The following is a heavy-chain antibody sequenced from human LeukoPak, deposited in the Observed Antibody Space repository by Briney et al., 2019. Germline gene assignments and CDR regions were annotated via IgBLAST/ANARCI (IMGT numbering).Heavy chain of an antibody. V-gene: IGHV1-69*13. Sequence: SVKVSCKASGGTSSNYAISWVRQTPGQGLEWMGGIIPIFGTANYAQKFQGRVTITADESTSTAYMELSSLKSEDTAVYYCARNIRFGGNYYFDYWGQGTLVTVSS. CDR3: ARNIRFGGNYYFDY. J-gene: IGHJ4*02. D-gene: IGHD3-16*01. CDR2: IIPIFGTA. CDR1: GGTSSNYA.